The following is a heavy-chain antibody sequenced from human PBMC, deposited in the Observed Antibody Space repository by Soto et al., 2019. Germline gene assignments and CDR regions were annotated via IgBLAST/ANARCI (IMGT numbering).Heavy chain of an antibody. V-gene: IGHV4-34*01. Sequence: PSETLSLTCGVSGGSFSGYYWSWIRHPPGEGLEWIGEINDSGSANYNPSLTGRVTISLDTSKNQFSLKLSSVTAADTAVYYCATIAAAYGMDVWGQGTTVTVSS. D-gene: IGHD6-13*01. J-gene: IGHJ6*02. CDR2: INDSGSA. CDR1: GGSFSGYY. CDR3: ATIAAAYGMDV.